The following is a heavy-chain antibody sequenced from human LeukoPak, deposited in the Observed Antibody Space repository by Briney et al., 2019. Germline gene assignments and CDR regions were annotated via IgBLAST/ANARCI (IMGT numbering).Heavy chain of an antibody. J-gene: IGHJ4*02. CDR2: IASNGGSE. CDR3: ATVSWSRFRGSYYSRTFDY. D-gene: IGHD1-26*01. Sequence: PGGSLRLSCAASGFTFTTYGLHWVRQAPGKGLEWVAAIASNGGSEYYADSVKGRFPISRDNSKNTLFLQMNSLRPDDTAVYYCATVSWSRFRGSYYSRTFDYWGQGTLVTVSS. V-gene: IGHV3-30*03. CDR1: GFTFTTYG.